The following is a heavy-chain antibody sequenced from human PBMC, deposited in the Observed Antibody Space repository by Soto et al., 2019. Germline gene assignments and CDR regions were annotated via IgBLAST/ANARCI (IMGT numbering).Heavy chain of an antibody. J-gene: IGHJ3*02. D-gene: IGHD4-17*01. CDR2: VYDTDGT. CDR1: GLTVTGKKY. CDR3: ATWRLREHAYDI. V-gene: IGHV3-53*01. Sequence: DVQLVESGGGLIQPGGSLRLSCEAFGLTVTGKKYVAWVRQTPGKGLEWVSGVYDTDGTYYADSVKGRFTSSRDNSKTIVYLDMNSLRPDDTAIYYCATWRLREHAYDIWGLGTTVTVSS.